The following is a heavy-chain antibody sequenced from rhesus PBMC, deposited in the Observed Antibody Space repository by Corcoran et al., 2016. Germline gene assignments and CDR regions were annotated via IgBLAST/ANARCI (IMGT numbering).Heavy chain of an antibody. CDR1: GGSSISNS. Sequence: QPQLQQSCPRLLMPSETLFLPSTVSGGSSISNSSNWLRPPPRTGLEWIGRISVRGGGTKYNHSIKRGVTMKKGTPKNKLALKLSTVTAEDTAVYYCARDEYTWNYFDYWGQGVLVTVSS. CDR3: ARDEYTWNYFDY. J-gene: IGHJ4*01. D-gene: IGHD1-1-1*01. V-gene: IGHV4-173*01. CDR2: ISVRGGGT.